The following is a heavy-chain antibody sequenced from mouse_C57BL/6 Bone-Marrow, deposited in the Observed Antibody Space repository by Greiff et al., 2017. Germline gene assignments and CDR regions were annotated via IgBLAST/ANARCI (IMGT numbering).Heavy chain of an antibody. Sequence: QVQLQQSGPGLVQPSQSLSITCTVSGFSLTSYGVHWVRQSPGKGLEWLGVIWSGGSTDYNAAFISRLSISKDNYKSQVFFKMNSLQDDDTAIYYCARPIYYGYDEAMDYWGQGTSVTVSS. CDR1: GFSLTSYG. V-gene: IGHV2-2*01. CDR3: ARPIYYGYDEAMDY. J-gene: IGHJ4*01. CDR2: IWSGGST. D-gene: IGHD2-2*01.